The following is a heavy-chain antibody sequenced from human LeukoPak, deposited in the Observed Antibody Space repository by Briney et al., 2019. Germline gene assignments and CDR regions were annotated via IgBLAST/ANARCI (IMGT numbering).Heavy chain of an antibody. V-gene: IGHV4-34*01. CDR3: ARGFSPYYFDY. J-gene: IGHJ4*02. CDR1: GGSFSGYY. Sequence: SETLFLTCAVYGGSFSGYYWSWIRQPPGKGLEWIGEINHSGSTNYNPSLKSRVTISVDTSKNQFSLKLSSVTAADTAVYYCARGFSPYYFDYWGQGTLVTVSS. CDR2: INHSGST.